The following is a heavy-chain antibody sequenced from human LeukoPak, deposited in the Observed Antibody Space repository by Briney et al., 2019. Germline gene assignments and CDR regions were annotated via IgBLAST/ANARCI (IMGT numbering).Heavy chain of an antibody. Sequence: ASVKVSCKASGGTFSSYAISWARQAPGQGLEWMGRIIPILGIANYAQKFQGRVTITADKSTSTAYMELSSLRSEDTAVYYCASLPQDIVVVAAATHIGYWGQGTLVTVSS. CDR1: GGTFSSYA. CDR3: ASLPQDIVVVAAATHIGY. CDR2: IIPILGIA. V-gene: IGHV1-69*04. D-gene: IGHD2-15*01. J-gene: IGHJ4*02.